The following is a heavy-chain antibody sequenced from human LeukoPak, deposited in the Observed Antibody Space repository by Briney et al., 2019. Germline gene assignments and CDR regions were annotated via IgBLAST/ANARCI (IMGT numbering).Heavy chain of an antibody. CDR2: MNPNSDNT. CDR3: ARFYNYVWGSYRPATRWFDP. D-gene: IGHD3-16*02. CDR1: GYTFTSYG. Sequence: GASVKVSCKASGYTFTSYGISWVRQAPGQGLEWMGWMNPNSDNTGYAQKFQGRVTMTRNTSISTAYMELSSLRSEDTAVYYCARFYNYVWGSYRPATRWFDPWGQGTQVTVSS. V-gene: IGHV1-8*02. J-gene: IGHJ5*02.